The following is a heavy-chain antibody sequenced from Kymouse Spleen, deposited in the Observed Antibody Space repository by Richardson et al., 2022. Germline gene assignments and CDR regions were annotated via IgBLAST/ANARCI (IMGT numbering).Heavy chain of an antibody. CDR2: ISYDGSNK. CDR1: GFTFSSYG. Sequence: QVQLVESGGGVVQPGRSLRLSCAASGFTFSSYGMHWVRQAPGKGLEWVAVISYDGSNKYYADSVKGRFTISRDNSKNTLYLQMNSLRAEDTAVYYCAKDQEAAPYYYYYGMDVWGQGTTVTVSS. D-gene: IGHD6-6*01. CDR3: AKDQEAAPYYYYYGMDV. V-gene: IGHV3-30*18. J-gene: IGHJ6*02.